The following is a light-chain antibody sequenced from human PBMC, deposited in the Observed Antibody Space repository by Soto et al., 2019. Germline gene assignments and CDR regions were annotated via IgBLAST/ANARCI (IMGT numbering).Light chain of an antibody. CDR3: QQRANWPLLT. CDR1: QSVNIY. Sequence: IVLTQSPATLSLSPGERASLSCRASQSVNIYLAWYQQKRGQAPRLLIYDASTRAPGIPARFSGSGSETDFTLTISSLEPEDFAVYYCQQRANWPLLTFGGGTKVEIK. V-gene: IGKV3-11*01. CDR2: DAS. J-gene: IGKJ4*01.